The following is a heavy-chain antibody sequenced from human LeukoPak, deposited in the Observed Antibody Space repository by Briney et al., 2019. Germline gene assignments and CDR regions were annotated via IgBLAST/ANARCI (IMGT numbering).Heavy chain of an antibody. CDR3: ARDDGMGAERYNWFDP. V-gene: IGHV4-30-4*01. CDR1: GGSISSGDYY. CDR2: IYYSGST. Sequence: SETLSLTCTVSGGSISSGDYYWSWIRQPPGKGLEWIGYIYYSGSTYYNPSLKSRVTISVDTSKNQFSLKLSSVTAADTAVYYCARDDGMGAERYNWFDPWGQGTLVTVSS. J-gene: IGHJ5*02. D-gene: IGHD1-26*01.